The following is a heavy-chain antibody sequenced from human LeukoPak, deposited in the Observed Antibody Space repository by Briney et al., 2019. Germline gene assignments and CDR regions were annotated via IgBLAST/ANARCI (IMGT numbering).Heavy chain of an antibody. Sequence: SETLSLTCTVPGGSITGYYWNWIRQPAGQGLEWLGRVYSSGVGNYNPSLTSRVTMSVDTSKNQFSLKLTSLTAADTAVYYCAREEFLHEIDSSGYFVYWGQGTLVTLS. V-gene: IGHV4-4*07. J-gene: IGHJ4*02. CDR1: GGSITGYY. CDR2: VYSSGVG. D-gene: IGHD3-22*01. CDR3: AREEFLHEIDSSGYFVY.